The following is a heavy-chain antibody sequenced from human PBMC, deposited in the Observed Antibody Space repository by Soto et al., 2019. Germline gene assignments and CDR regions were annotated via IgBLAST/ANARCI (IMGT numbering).Heavy chain of an antibody. CDR2: ISYDGSNK. D-gene: IGHD5-12*01. Sequence: QVQLVESGGGVVQPGRSLRLSCAASGFTFSSYGMHWVRQAPGKGLEWVAVISYDGSNKYYADSVKGRFTISRDNSKNTLYLQMNSLRAEDTAVYYCAKAIWLRDLGDAFDIWGQGTMVTVSS. V-gene: IGHV3-30*18. CDR1: GFTFSSYG. CDR3: AKAIWLRDLGDAFDI. J-gene: IGHJ3*02.